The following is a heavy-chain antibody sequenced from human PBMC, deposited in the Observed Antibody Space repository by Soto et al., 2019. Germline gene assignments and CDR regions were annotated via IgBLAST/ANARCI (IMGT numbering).Heavy chain of an antibody. Sequence: ASVKVSCKVSGYTLTELSMHWVRQAPGKGLEWMGGFDPEDGETIYAQKFQGRVTMTEDTSTDTAYMELSSLRSEDTAVYYCACSQLPPSLDNYHYYYGMDVWGQGTTVTVSS. CDR2: FDPEDGET. D-gene: IGHD2-2*01. V-gene: IGHV1-24*01. CDR1: GYTLTELS. CDR3: ACSQLPPSLDNYHYYYGMDV. J-gene: IGHJ6*02.